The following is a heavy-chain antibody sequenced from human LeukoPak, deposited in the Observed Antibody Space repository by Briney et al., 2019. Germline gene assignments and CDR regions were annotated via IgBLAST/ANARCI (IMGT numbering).Heavy chain of an antibody. Sequence: GGSLRLSCAASGFTFSSYSMNWVRQAPGKGLEWVSSISSSSTYIYYADSVKGRFTISRDNAKNSLYLQMNSLRAEDTAVCYCARDSGYSSSWSRGDWFDPWGQGTLVTVSS. CDR2: ISSSSTYI. D-gene: IGHD6-13*01. CDR1: GFTFSSYS. CDR3: ARDSGYSSSWSRGDWFDP. J-gene: IGHJ5*02. V-gene: IGHV3-21*01.